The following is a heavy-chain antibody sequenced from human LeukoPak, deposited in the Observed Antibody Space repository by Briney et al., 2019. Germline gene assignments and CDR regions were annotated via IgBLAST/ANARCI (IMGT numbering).Heavy chain of an antibody. D-gene: IGHD3-9*01. Sequence: PGGSLRLSCAASGFTFSNYGMNWVRQAPGKGLEWVSSISGSSSYIYYADSVKGRFTINRDSAKNSLYLQMNSLRAEDTAVYYCARDFGPNILTGYFFDYWGQGTLVTVSS. CDR1: GFTFSNYG. J-gene: IGHJ4*02. CDR2: ISGSSSYI. CDR3: ARDFGPNILTGYFFDY. V-gene: IGHV3-21*01.